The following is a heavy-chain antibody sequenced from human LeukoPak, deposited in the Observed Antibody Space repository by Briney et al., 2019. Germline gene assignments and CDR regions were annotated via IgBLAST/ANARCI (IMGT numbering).Heavy chain of an antibody. Sequence: GGSLRLSCATSGFTFNNYNMNWVRQAPGRALEWVSSITSSGTYIFYADSVKGRFTISRDNAKNSLYLQMNSLGPEDTAVYYCARDSDSSGWLDYYMDVWGKGTTVTISS. CDR2: ITSSGTYI. V-gene: IGHV3-21*01. J-gene: IGHJ6*03. CDR1: GFTFNNYN. D-gene: IGHD6-19*01. CDR3: ARDSDSSGWLDYYMDV.